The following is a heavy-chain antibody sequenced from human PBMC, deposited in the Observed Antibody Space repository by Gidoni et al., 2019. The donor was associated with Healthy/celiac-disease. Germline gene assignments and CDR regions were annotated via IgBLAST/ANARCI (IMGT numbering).Heavy chain of an antibody. CDR1: GFTFSSYA. D-gene: IGHD1-7*01. Sequence: EVQLLESGGGLVQPGGSLSISCSASGFTFSSYAMSWVRQAPGKGLEWVSAISGSGGSTYYADSVKGRFTISRDNSKNTLYLQMNSLRAEDTAVYYCAKGTRGNYFDYWGQGTLVTVSS. CDR3: AKGTRGNYFDY. J-gene: IGHJ4*02. CDR2: ISGSGGST. V-gene: IGHV3-23*01.